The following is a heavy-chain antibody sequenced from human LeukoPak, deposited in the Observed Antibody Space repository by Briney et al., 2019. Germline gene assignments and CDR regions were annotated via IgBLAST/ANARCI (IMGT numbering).Heavy chain of an antibody. Sequence: GGSLRLSCAPSGFTFSTYEMNWVRQAPGKGLEWVSYISNDGGTIYYADSVRGRFSISRDNAKNSLYLQMTSLRAEDTAVYYCAILDAGIPFDSWDQGTLVTVSS. D-gene: IGHD3-3*01. J-gene: IGHJ4*02. CDR3: AILDAGIPFDS. CDR2: ISNDGGTI. V-gene: IGHV3-48*03. CDR1: GFTFSTYE.